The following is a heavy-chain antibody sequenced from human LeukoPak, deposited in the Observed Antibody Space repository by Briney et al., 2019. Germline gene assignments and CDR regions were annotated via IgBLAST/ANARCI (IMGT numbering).Heavy chain of an antibody. Sequence: SETLSLTCTVSGGSISSSDYYWGWIRQPPGKGLEWIASIYYRGTTHYNPSHQSRVTMSVDTSKNQFSLKLSSVTAADTAVYYCASAIAIPAWAFDLWGQGTVVTVSS. CDR3: ASAIAIPAWAFDL. CDR2: IYYRGTT. D-gene: IGHD6-13*01. CDR1: GGSISSSDYY. J-gene: IGHJ3*01. V-gene: IGHV4-39*01.